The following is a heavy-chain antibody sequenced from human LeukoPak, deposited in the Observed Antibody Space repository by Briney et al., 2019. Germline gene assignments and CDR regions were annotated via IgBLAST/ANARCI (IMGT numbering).Heavy chain of an antibody. CDR1: IYTSTNYV. D-gene: IGHD4-23*01. V-gene: IGHV1-8*01. CDR2: MNPTSGNT. CDR3: ARDYGGKSGWFDP. J-gene: IGHJ5*02. Sequence: ASVKVSCKPAIYTSTNYVLNSVRQAPGQGREWMRWMNPTSGNTGYAQKFQGRVTRTRDTSISTAYMELTSLRYEDTAVYYCARDYGGKSGWFDPWGQGTLVTVSS.